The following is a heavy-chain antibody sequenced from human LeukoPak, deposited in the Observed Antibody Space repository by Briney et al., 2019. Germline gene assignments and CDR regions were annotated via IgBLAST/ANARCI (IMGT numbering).Heavy chain of an antibody. CDR3: AKDQLGTMSY. D-gene: IGHD3-10*02. J-gene: IGHJ4*02. CDR2: ISYDGSNK. V-gene: IGHV3-30*18. CDR1: GFTFSSYG. Sequence: GGSLRLSCAASGFTFSSYGMHWVRQAPGKGLEWVAVISYDGSNKYYADSVKGRFTISRDNSKNTLYLQMNSLRAEDTAVYYCAKDQLGTMSYWGQGTLVTVSS.